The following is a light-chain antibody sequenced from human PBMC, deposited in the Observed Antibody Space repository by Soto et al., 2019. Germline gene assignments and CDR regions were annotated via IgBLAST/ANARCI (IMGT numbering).Light chain of an antibody. CDR2: WAS. J-gene: IGKJ5*01. Sequence: DIVMTQSPDSLAVSLGERATINCKSSQSVLNNSNNKNYLAWYQQKAGQSPKLLIYWASTRESGVPDRFSGSGSGTDFTLTISSLQAEDVAVYYCQQYYTWRSITFGQGTRLETK. CDR1: QSVLNNSNNKNY. V-gene: IGKV4-1*01. CDR3: QQYYTWRSIT.